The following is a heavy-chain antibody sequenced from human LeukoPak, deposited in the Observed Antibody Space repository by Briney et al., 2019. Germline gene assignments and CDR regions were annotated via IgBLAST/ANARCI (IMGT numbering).Heavy chain of an antibody. D-gene: IGHD6-6*01. CDR1: GGSLSSYY. Sequence: SETLSLTCTVSGGSLSSYYWSWIRQPPGKGPEWIGYIYYSGSTNYNPSLKSRVTISVDTSKNQFSLKLSSVTAADTAVYYCARVPSIAAHFDYWGQGTQVTVSS. CDR2: IYYSGST. J-gene: IGHJ4*02. V-gene: IGHV4-59*01. CDR3: ARVPSIAAHFDY.